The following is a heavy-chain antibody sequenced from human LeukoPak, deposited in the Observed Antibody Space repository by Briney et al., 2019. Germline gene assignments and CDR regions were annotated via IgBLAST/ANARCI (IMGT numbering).Heavy chain of an antibody. CDR1: GGSISSSSYY. D-gene: IGHD4-17*01. V-gene: IGHV4-39*07. CDR3: NRDYVGASWFDP. Sequence: SETLSLTCTVSGGSISSSSYYWGWIRQPPGKGLEWIGSIYYSGSTYYNPSLKSRVTISVDTSKNQFSLKLSSVTAADTAVYYCNRDYVGASWFDPWGQGTLVTVSS. CDR2: IYYSGST. J-gene: IGHJ5*02.